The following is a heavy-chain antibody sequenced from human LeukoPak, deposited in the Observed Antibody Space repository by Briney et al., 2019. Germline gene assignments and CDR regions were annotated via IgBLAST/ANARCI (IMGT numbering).Heavy chain of an antibody. CDR2: IRYDGSNK. V-gene: IGHV3-30*02. CDR1: GYTFSSYG. Sequence: GGSLRLSCAASGYTFSSYGMHWVRQAPGKGLEWVAFIRYDGSNKYYADSVKGRFTISRDNSKNIVDLQMNSLRAEDTAVYYCARGYFWDSSGYYSPHLDYWGQGTLVTVSS. J-gene: IGHJ4*02. D-gene: IGHD3-22*01. CDR3: ARGYFWDSSGYYSPHLDY.